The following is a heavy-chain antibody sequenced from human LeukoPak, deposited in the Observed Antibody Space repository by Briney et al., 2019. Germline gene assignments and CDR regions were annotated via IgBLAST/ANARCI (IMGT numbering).Heavy chain of an antibody. CDR1: GGSISSSSYY. J-gene: IGHJ4*02. CDR2: IYYSGST. V-gene: IGHV4-39*07. D-gene: IGHD1-26*01. CDR3: ARDWDIGGSYYYY. Sequence: SETLSLTCTVSGGSISSSSYYWGWIRQPPGKGLEWIGSIYYSGSTYYNPSLKSRVTISVDTSKNQFSLKLSSVTAADTAVYYCARDWDIGGSYYYYWGQGTLVTVSS.